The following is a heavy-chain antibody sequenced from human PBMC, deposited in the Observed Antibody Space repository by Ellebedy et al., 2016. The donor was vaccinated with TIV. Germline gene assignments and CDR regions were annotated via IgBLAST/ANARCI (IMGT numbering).Heavy chain of an antibody. CDR3: ARPMGGWHPDY. CDR1: GFTFSIYW. J-gene: IGHJ4*02. V-gene: IGHV3-48*04. CDR2: ISSSGSTI. D-gene: IGHD3-16*01. Sequence: GESLKISCAASGFTFSIYWMSWVRQAPGKGLEWVSYISSSGSTIYYADSVKGRFTISRDNAKNSLYLQMNSLRAEDTAVYYCARPMGGWHPDYWGQGTLVTVSS.